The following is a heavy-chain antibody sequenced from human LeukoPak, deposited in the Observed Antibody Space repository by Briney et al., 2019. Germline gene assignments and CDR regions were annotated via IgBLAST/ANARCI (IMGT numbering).Heavy chain of an antibody. CDR1: GGSISSSSYY. CDR3: ARPDIVATQYAFDI. CDR2: IYYSGST. J-gene: IGHJ3*02. Sequence: SETLSLTCTASGGSISSSSYYWGWIRQPPGKGLEWIGSIYYSGSTYYNPSLKSRVTISVDTSKNQFSLKLSSVTAADTAVYYCARPDIVATQYAFDIWGQGTMVTVSS. D-gene: IGHD5-12*01. V-gene: IGHV4-39*01.